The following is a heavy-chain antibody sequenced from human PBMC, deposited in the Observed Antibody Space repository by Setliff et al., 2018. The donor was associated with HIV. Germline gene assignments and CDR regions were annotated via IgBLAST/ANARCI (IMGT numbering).Heavy chain of an antibody. CDR3: ARSDCSSVRCYLGHAFEI. V-gene: IGHV1-69*02. CDR2: IIPIIGIE. Sequence: ASVMVSCKASGGTFSDYTVNWVRQAPGQGLEWMGRIIPIIGIENYAQKFQGRVTITADKSTSTAYMELNSLRSDDTAIYYCARSDCSSVRCYLGHAFEIWGQGTMVTVSS. D-gene: IGHD2-15*01. CDR1: GGTFSDYT. J-gene: IGHJ3*02.